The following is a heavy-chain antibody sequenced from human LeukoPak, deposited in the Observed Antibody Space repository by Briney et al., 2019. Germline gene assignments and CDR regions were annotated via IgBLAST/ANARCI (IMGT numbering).Heavy chain of an antibody. D-gene: IGHD4-17*01. V-gene: IGHV1-2*06. CDR3: ARFPRKTVTTNY. Sequence: ASVKVSCKASGYTFSGYYMHWVRQAPGQGLEWMGRINPNGGDTNYAQKFQGRVTMTRDTSISTAYMELSRLRSDDTAVYYCARFPRKTVTTNYWGQGTLVTVSS. J-gene: IGHJ4*02. CDR2: INPNGGDT. CDR1: GYTFSGYY.